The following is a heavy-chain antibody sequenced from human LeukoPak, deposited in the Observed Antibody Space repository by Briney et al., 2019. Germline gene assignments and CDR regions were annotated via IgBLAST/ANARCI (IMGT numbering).Heavy chain of an antibody. D-gene: IGHD2-2*01. CDR1: GGSISSGGYY. Sequence: SQTLSLTCTVSGGSISSGGYYWSGIRPHPGKGLEWIGYIYYSGSTYYNPSLKSRVTISVDTSKNQFSLKLSSVTAADTAVYYCARDRVVVVPAASAQYYYGMDVWGQGTTVTVSS. V-gene: IGHV4-31*03. J-gene: IGHJ6*02. CDR2: IYYSGST. CDR3: ARDRVVVVPAASAQYYYGMDV.